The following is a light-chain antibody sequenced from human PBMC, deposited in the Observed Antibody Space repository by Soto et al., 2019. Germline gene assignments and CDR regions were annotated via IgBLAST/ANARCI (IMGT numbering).Light chain of an antibody. J-gene: IGLJ2*01. Sequence: QSALTQPASVSGSPGQSITISCTGTSSDVGGYNYVSWYQQHPGKAPKLMIYDVSNRPSGFSNRFSGSRSGNTASLTISGLRAEDEADYDCSSYTSSGTLVVFGGGTKLTVL. CDR1: SSDVGGYNY. CDR3: SSYTSSGTLVV. CDR2: DVS. V-gene: IGLV2-14*01.